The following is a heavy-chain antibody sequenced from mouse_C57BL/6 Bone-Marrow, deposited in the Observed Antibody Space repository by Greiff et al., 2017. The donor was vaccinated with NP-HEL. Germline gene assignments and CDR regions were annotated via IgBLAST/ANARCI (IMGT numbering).Heavy chain of an antibody. J-gene: IGHJ1*03. V-gene: IGHV1-43*01. CDR2: INPSTGGT. D-gene: IGHD1-1*01. Sequence: EVQLQQSGPELVKPGASVKISCKASGYSFTGYYMHWVKQSSEKSLEWIGEINPSTGGTSYNQKFKGKATLTVDKSSSTAYMQLKSLTSEDSAVYYCAGTTVVTFDVWGTGTTVTVSS. CDR1: GYSFTGYY. CDR3: AGTTVVTFDV.